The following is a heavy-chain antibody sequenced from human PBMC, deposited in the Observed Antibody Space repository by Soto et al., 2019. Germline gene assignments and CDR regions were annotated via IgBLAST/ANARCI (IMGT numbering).Heavy chain of an antibody. CDR3: AMVDTAMAPFDY. CDR2: IYHCGAT. V-gene: IGHV4-38-2*01. CDR1: GYSIRSGYY. Sequence: SETLSLTCGVSGYSIRSGYYWGWIRQPPGKGLEWIGSIYHCGATYHSWSIKSRATIPVDTSKNQSSLKLTSVTAADTAVYFCAMVDTAMAPFDYWGQGTVVTVYS. D-gene: IGHD5-18*01. J-gene: IGHJ4*02.